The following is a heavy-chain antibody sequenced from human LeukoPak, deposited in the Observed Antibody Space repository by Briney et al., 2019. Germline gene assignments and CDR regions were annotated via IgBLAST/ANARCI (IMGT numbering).Heavy chain of an antibody. V-gene: IGHV5-51*01. D-gene: IGHD6-13*01. CDR1: GYSFTSYW. J-gene: IGHJ5*02. CDR3: ARGRIAAAGKGVGFDP. Sequence: GESMKISCKGSGYSFTSYWIGWVRQMPGKGLEWMGIIYPGDSDTRYSPSFQGQVTISADKSISTAYLQWSSLKASDTAMYYCARGRIAAAGKGVGFDPWGQGTLVTVSS. CDR2: IYPGDSDT.